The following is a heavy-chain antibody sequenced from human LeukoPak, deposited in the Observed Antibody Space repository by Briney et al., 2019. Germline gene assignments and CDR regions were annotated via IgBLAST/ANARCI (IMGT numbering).Heavy chain of an antibody. CDR1: GGSISSYY. D-gene: IGHD2-15*01. Sequence: SETLSLTCTVSGGSISSYYWSWIRQPPGKGLEWIGYIYYSGSTNYNPSLQSRVTISLDTSKNQFSLKLDSVTAADTAVYYCARGGNCSGGSCYSDRGWFDPWGQGTLVTVSS. CDR3: ARGGNCSGGSCYSDRGWFDP. V-gene: IGHV4-59*12. J-gene: IGHJ5*02. CDR2: IYYSGST.